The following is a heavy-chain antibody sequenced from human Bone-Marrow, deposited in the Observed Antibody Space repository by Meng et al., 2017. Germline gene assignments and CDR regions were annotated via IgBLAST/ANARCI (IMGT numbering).Heavy chain of an antibody. CDR3: AGDGSGLTTVHYGFWYFDL. CDR2: INPSGGST. J-gene: IGHJ2*01. D-gene: IGHD4-17*01. V-gene: IGHV1-46*01. CDR1: GYTFTSYY. Sequence: ASVKVSCKASGYTFTSYYMHWVRQAPGQGLEWMGIINPSGGSTSYAQKFQGRVTMTRDTSTSTVYMELSSLRSEDTAVYYCAGDGSGLTTVHYGFWYFDLWGRGTLVTVSS.